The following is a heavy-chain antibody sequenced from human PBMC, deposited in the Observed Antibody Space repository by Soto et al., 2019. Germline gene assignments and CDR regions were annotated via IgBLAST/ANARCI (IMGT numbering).Heavy chain of an antibody. J-gene: IGHJ6*02. D-gene: IGHD2-15*01. CDR1: GFTFSSYW. CDR2: IKQDGSEK. Sequence: GGSLRLSCAASGFTFSSYWMGWVRQAPGKGLEWVANIKQDGSEKYYVDSVKGRFTISRDNAKNSLYLQMNSLRAEDTAVYYCARAVVVAAYSNYYYGMDVWGQGTTVTVSS. CDR3: ARAVVVAAYSNYYYGMDV. V-gene: IGHV3-7*04.